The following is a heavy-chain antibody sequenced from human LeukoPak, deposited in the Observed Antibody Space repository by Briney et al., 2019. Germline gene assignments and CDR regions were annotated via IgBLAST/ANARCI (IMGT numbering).Heavy chain of an antibody. CDR3: ARDIATVVHQE. V-gene: IGHV1-18*01. CDR2: ISGYSCNP. J-gene: IGHJ4*02. CDR1: GYTFTSYG. D-gene: IGHD2-2*01. Sequence: GASVKVSCKASGYTFTSYGIRWVRQAPGQGVEWMGWISGYSCNPNCVQKFQGRVTMATDTSTSTVYMELRSLRSDDTAVYYCARDIATVVHQEWGQGTLVTVSS.